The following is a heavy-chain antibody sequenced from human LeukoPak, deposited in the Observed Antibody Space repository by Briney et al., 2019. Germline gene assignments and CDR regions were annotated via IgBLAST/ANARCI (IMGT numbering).Heavy chain of an antibody. Sequence: PSETLTLTCTVSGGSISSSSYYWGWIRQPPGKGLEWIGSIYYSGSTYYNPSLKSRVTISVDTSKNQFSLKLSSVTAADTAVYYCARAGGGYCSGGSCYLILNWFDPWGQGTLVTVSS. CDR3: ARAGGGYCSGGSCYLILNWFDP. CDR2: IYYSGST. V-gene: IGHV4-39*01. J-gene: IGHJ5*02. D-gene: IGHD2-15*01. CDR1: GGSISSSSYY.